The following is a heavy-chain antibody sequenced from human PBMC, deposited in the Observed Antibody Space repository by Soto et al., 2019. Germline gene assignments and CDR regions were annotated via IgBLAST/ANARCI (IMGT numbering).Heavy chain of an antibody. D-gene: IGHD2-8*01. V-gene: IGHV4-4*02. CDR2: IFHNGNT. Sequence: QVQLQESGPGLVKPSGTLSLTCAVSSGSITSSNWWSWVRQPPGKGLEWIGEIFHNGNTFYNPSLKSPVTISVDTSKNQFSVNLRSVTAADTAVYYCARRTWGMDVWGQGTTVTVSS. CDR3: ARRTWGMDV. CDR1: SGSITSSNW. J-gene: IGHJ6*02.